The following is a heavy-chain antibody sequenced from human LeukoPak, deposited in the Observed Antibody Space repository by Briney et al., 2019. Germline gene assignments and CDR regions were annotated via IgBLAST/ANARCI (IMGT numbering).Heavy chain of an antibody. D-gene: IGHD3-10*01. CDR1: GGSISSGSYY. V-gene: IGHV4-61*02. CDR3: ARDPSTLRGVINWFDP. Sequence: SQTLSLTCTVSGGSISSGSYYWSWIRQPAGKGLEWIGRIYTSGSTNYNPSLKSRVTISVDTSKNQFSLKLSSVTAADTAVYYCARDPSTLRGVINWFDPWGQGTLVTVPS. J-gene: IGHJ5*02. CDR2: IYTSGST.